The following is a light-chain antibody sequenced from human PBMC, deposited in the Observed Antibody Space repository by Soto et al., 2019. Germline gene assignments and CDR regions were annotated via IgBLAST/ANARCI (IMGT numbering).Light chain of an antibody. CDR1: QSVSSSY. CDR2: GAS. Sequence: PGERVTLSCRASQSVSSSYLTWYQQKPCQAPRLLIYGASASATSIPARFSGSGSGTDFTLTISSLQPEDFAVYYCQQDYNSFGQGTNLEIK. CDR3: QQDYNS. V-gene: IGKV3D-7*01. J-gene: IGKJ2*01.